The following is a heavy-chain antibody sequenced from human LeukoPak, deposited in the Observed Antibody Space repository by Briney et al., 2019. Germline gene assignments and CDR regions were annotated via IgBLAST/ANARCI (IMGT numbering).Heavy chain of an antibody. D-gene: IGHD2-15*01. CDR1: GFTLTNYG. CDR3: AKDLAATRWWDGFDI. CDR2: IRYDGDNK. Sequence: GGSLRLSCTASGFTLTNYGIHWVRQAPGKGLEWVAFIRYDGDNKYYPDSVKGRFTISRDNSKNTLYLQMNSLRAEDAAVYYCAKDLAATRWWDGFDIWGQGTMVTVSS. J-gene: IGHJ3*02. V-gene: IGHV3-30*02.